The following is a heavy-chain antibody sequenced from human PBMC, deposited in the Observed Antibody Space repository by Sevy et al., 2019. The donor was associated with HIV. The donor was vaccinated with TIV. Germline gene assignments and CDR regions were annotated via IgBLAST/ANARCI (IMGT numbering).Heavy chain of an antibody. V-gene: IGHV3-23*01. J-gene: IGHJ4*02. CDR1: GFTFSNHA. Sequence: GGSLRLSCAASGFTFSNHAMSWVRQAPGKGLEWVSPISGSGGSTFYAGSVKGRFTISRDNSKNTLYLQMNSLRAEDTAIYYCAKASLDYGDYDNYYFDYWGQGTLVTVSS. CDR2: ISGSGGST. CDR3: AKASLDYGDYDNYYFDY. D-gene: IGHD4-17*01.